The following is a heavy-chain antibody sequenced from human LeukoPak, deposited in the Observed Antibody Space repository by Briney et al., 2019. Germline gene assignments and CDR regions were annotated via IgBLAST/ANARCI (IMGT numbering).Heavy chain of an antibody. V-gene: IGHV3-15*01. CDR3: ARGGTLEYFQH. Sequence: GGSLRLSCAASGFTFSNAWMSWVRQAPGKGLEGVGRIKSKTDGGTTDYAAPVKGRFTISRDDSENTLYLQMNSLRAEDTAVYYCARGGTLEYFQHWGQGTLVTVSS. CDR2: IKSKTDGGTT. J-gene: IGHJ1*01. CDR1: GFTFSNAW.